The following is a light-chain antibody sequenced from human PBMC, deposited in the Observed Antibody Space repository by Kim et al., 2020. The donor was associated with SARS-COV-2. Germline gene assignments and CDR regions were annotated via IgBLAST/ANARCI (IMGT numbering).Light chain of an antibody. CDR3: NSRDSSGNRV. J-gene: IGLJ3*02. CDR1: SLRSYY. V-gene: IGLV3-19*01. CDR2: GKN. Sequence: SSELTQDPAVSAALGQTVRITCQGDSLRSYYASWYQQKPGQAPVLVIYGKNNRPSGIPDRFSGSSSGNTASLTITGAQAEDEADYYCNSRDSSGNRVFGGGTKLTVL.